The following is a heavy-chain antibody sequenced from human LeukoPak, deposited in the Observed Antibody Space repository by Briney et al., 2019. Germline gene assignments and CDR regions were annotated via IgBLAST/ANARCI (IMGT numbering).Heavy chain of an antibody. Sequence: RASVKVSCKASGGTFSSYAISWVRQAPGQGLEWMGGIIPIFGTANYAQKFQGRVTITADESTGTAYMELSSLRSEDTAVYYCARAAWAQDYGDYFDYWGQGTLVTVSS. CDR2: IIPIFGTA. CDR3: ARAAWAQDYGDYFDY. D-gene: IGHD4-17*01. J-gene: IGHJ4*02. V-gene: IGHV1-69*13. CDR1: GGTFSSYA.